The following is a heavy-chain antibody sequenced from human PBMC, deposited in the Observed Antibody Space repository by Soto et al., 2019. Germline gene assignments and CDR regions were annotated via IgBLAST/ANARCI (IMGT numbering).Heavy chain of an antibody. CDR2: IYYSGST. CDR1: GGSISSGGYY. CDR3: ARSEMATIGSVVY. D-gene: IGHD5-12*01. J-gene: IGHJ4*02. Sequence: SETLSLTCTVPGGSISSGGYYWSWIRQHPGKGLEWIGYIYYSGSTYYNPSLKSRVTISVDTSKNQFSLKLSSVTAADTAVYYCARSEMATIGSVVYWGQGTLVTVSS. V-gene: IGHV4-31*03.